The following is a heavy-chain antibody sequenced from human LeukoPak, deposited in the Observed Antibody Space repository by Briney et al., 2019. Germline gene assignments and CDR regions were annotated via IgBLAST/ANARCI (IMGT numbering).Heavy chain of an antibody. CDR2: ISYDGSNK. D-gene: IGHD3-10*01. CDR3: ARAYGSGGYYNYYYGMDV. Sequence: GGSLRLSCAASGFTFSSYAMHWVRQAPGKGLEWVAVISYDGSNKYYADSVKGRFTISRDNSKNTLYLQTNSLRAEDTAVYYCARAYGSGGYYNYYYGMDVWGKGTTVTVSS. J-gene: IGHJ6*04. V-gene: IGHV3-30*04. CDR1: GFTFSSYA.